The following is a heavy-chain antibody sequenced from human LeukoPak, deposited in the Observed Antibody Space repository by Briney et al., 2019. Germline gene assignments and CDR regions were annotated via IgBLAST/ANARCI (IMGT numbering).Heavy chain of an antibody. CDR3: ARDEVRSVGAFDI. Sequence: SETLSLTCTVSGGSISSSSYYWGWIRQPSGKGLEWIGSIYYSGSTYYNPSLKSRVTISVDTSKNQFSLKLSSVTAADTAVYYCARDEVRSVGAFDIWGQGTMVTVSS. CDR2: IYYSGST. J-gene: IGHJ3*02. CDR1: GGSISSSSYY. V-gene: IGHV4-39*07.